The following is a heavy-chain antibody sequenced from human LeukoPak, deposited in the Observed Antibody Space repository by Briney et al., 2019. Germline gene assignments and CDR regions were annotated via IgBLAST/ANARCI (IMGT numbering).Heavy chain of an antibody. V-gene: IGHV1-18*01. D-gene: IGHD7-27*01. CDR3: SRDSTSGAVVDFNY. CDR2: IYAKNGET. J-gene: IGHJ4*02. CDR1: GYSFTTFS. Sequence: ASVKVSCKTSGYSFTTFSIAWVRQAPGQGLEWMGWIYAKNGETQYAQKFHDRVTMTTDTSTNTAYMEMRGLKSDGSAMYYCSRDSTSGAVVDFNYWGQGTLVTVSS.